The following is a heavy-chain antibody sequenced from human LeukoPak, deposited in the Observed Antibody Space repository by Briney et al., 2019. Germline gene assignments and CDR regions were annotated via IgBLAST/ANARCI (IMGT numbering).Heavy chain of an antibody. J-gene: IGHJ4*02. CDR2: MCYSGTI. V-gene: IGHV4-59*01. CDR3: ARAWATDYFDY. CDR1: GGSISSYY. Sequence: SETLSLTCTVSGGSISSYYWSWIRQPPGKGLEWIGYMCYSGTINYNPSLKSRVTISVDTSKNQFSLKLSSVTAADTAMYYCARAWATDYFDYWGQGTLVTVSS.